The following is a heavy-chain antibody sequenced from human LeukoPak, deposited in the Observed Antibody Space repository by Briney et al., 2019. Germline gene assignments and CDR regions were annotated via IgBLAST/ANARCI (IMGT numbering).Heavy chain of an antibody. D-gene: IGHD3-9*01. V-gene: IGHV3-48*03. CDR1: GFTFSSYE. J-gene: IGHJ4*02. Sequence: GGSLRLSCAASGFTFSSYEMNWVRQAPGKGLEWVSYISSSGSTIYYADSVKGRFTISRDNAKNSLYLQMNSLRAEDTAVYYCASANYDILTGRYFDYWGQGTLVTVSS. CDR3: ASANYDILTGRYFDY. CDR2: ISSSGSTI.